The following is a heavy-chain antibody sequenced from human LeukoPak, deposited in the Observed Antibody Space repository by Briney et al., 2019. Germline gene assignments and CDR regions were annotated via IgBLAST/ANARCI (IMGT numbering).Heavy chain of an antibody. Sequence: SETLSLTCTVSGGSISSSSYYWGWIRQPPGKGLEWIGSIYYSGSTYYNPSLTSRVTISVDTSKNQFSLKLSSVTAADTAVYYCARIGDDFWSGYVRYWGQGTLVTVSS. J-gene: IGHJ4*02. CDR2: IYYSGST. D-gene: IGHD3-3*01. CDR1: GGSISSSSYY. V-gene: IGHV4-39*07. CDR3: ARIGDDFWSGYVRY.